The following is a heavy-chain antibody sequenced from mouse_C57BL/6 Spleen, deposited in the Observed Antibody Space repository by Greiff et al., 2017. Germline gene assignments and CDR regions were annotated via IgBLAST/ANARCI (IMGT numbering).Heavy chain of an antibody. Sequence: QVQLQQSGAELARPGASVPLSCKASGYPLPLPAMTFFHPNTFHFLYFIIYISPIRFNTYYNEKFKGKATLTADKSSSTAYMELRSLTSEDSAVYFCARGEQIRLRGNFDYWGQGTTLTVS. CDR3: ARGEQIRLRGNFDY. CDR1: GYPLPLPA. CDR2: ISPIRFNT. V-gene: IGHV1-81*01. J-gene: IGHJ2*01. D-gene: IGHD3-2*02.